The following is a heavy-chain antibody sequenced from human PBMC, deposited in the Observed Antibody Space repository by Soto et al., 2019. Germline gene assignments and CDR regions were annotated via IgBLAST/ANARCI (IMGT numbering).Heavy chain of an antibody. CDR1: GGSISSGGYY. Sequence: QVQLQESGPGLVKPSQTLSLTCTVSGGSISSGGYYWRWIRQHPGKGLAWIGYIYYSGSTYYNPSLKSRVTISVDTSKNQFSLKLSSVTAADTAVYYCARSPEATVTAFDYWGQGTLVTVSS. J-gene: IGHJ4*02. V-gene: IGHV4-31*03. CDR3: ARSPEATVTAFDY. CDR2: IYYSGST. D-gene: IGHD4-17*01.